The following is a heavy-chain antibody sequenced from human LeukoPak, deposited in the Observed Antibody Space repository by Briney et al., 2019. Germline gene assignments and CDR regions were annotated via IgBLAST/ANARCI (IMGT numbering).Heavy chain of an antibody. CDR1: GVSISSSSYY. Sequence: PSETLSLTCTVSGVSISSSSYYWGWIRQPPGKGLEWIGSIYYSGSTYYNPSLKSRVTISVDTSKNQFSLKLSSVTAADTAVYYCARHRANCGGGPCYFYDFDYWGQGTLVTVSS. D-gene: IGHD2-15*01. CDR3: ARHRANCGGGPCYFYDFDY. J-gene: IGHJ4*02. CDR2: IYYSGST. V-gene: IGHV4-39*01.